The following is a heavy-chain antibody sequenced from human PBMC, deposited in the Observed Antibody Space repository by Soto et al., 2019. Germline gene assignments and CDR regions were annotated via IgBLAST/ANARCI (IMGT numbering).Heavy chain of an antibody. J-gene: IGHJ4*02. CDR1: GFTFSDYA. V-gene: IGHV3-23*01. CDR2: ISAGGST. Sequence: GSLRLSCTASGFTFSDYAMSWVRQPPGKGLEWVSVISAGGSTYYADSVKGRFTVSRANSKNTLYPQMNSLRAEDTAVYYCANVPIWCSSTSCYTEGFDYWGQGTLATVSS. CDR3: ANVPIWCSSTSCYTEGFDY. D-gene: IGHD2-2*02.